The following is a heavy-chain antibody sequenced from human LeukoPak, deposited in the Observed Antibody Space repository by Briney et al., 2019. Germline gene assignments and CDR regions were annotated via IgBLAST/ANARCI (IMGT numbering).Heavy chain of an antibody. Sequence: GGSLRLSCAASGFTVSSNYMSWVRQAPGKGLEWVSVIYSGGSTYYADSVKGRFTISRDNSKNTLYLQMNSLRAEDTAVYYCARDVDTAMPTGDAFDIWGQGTMVIVSS. CDR2: IYSGGST. J-gene: IGHJ3*02. CDR3: ARDVDTAMPTGDAFDI. D-gene: IGHD5-18*01. V-gene: IGHV3-53*01. CDR1: GFTVSSNY.